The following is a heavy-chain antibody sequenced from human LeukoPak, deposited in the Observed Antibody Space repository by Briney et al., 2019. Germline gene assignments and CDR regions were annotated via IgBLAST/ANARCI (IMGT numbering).Heavy chain of an antibody. V-gene: IGHV3-23*01. CDR3: AKYRGPYYYDSSENYFDY. J-gene: IGHJ4*02. D-gene: IGHD3-22*01. CDR1: GFTFSSYA. CDR2: ISGSGGST. Sequence: GGSLRLSCAASGFTFSSYAMSWVRQAPGKGLEWVSAISGSGGSTYYADSVKGRFTISRDNSKNTLYLQMNSLRAEDTAVYYCAKYRGPYYYDSSENYFDYWGQGTLVTVSS.